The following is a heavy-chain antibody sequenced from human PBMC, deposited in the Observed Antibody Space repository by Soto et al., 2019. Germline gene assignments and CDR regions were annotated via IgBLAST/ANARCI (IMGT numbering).Heavy chain of an antibody. CDR3: ASQRGGEPYYYYGMDV. CDR1: GFTFSSYA. Sequence: GGSLRLSCAAPGFTFSSYAMSWVRQAPGKGLEWVSAISGSGGSTYYADSVKGRFTISRDNSKNTLYLQMNSLRAEDTAVYYCASQRGGEPYYYYGMDVWGQGTTVTVS. D-gene: IGHD1-26*01. V-gene: IGHV3-23*01. CDR2: ISGSGGST. J-gene: IGHJ6*02.